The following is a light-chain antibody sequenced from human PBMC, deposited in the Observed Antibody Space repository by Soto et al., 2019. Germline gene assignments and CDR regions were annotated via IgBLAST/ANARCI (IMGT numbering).Light chain of an antibody. V-gene: IGKV1-5*01. CDR1: QSRDGW. CDR2: HAA. J-gene: IGKJ1*01. Sequence: DVQMTHSPSSVSASEGDRVTITCRARQSRDGWLAWYQQRPGKAAKSLIYHAARLEPGVPSRFRGSGSRTEFTLTISTLQPDDFATYYSQPYNSYGTFGQGTKVDIK. CDR3: QPYNSYGT.